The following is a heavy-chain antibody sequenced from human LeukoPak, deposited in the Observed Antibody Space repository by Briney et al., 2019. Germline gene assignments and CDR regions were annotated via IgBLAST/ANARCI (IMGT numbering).Heavy chain of an antibody. CDR2: ISSGSGYI. V-gene: IGHV3-21*01. D-gene: IGHD2-21*02. Sequence: AGGSLRLSCAASGFTFTSYALNWVRQAPGKGLEWVSSISSGSGYIYYADSVKGRFTISRDNAKNSLYLQMNSLRAEDTAVYYCARAPVTPEYYFDYWVQGTLVTVSS. CDR3: ARAPVTPEYYFDY. CDR1: GFTFTSYA. J-gene: IGHJ4*02.